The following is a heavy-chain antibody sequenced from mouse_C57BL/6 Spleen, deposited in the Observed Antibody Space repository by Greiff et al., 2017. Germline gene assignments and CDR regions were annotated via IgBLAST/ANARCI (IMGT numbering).Heavy chain of an antibody. CDR1: GYAFTNYL. Sequence: QVQLKESGAELVRPGTSVKVSCKASGYAFTNYLIEWVKQRPGQGLEWIGVINPGSGGTNYNEKFKGKATLTADKSSSTAYMQLSRLTSEDSAVYFCARSGGPDGRFACWGQGTLVTVSA. J-gene: IGHJ3*01. V-gene: IGHV1-54*01. CDR3: ARSGGPDGRFAC. CDR2: INPGSGGT.